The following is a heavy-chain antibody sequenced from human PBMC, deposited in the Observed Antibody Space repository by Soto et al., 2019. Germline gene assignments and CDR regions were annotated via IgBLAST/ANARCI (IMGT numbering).Heavy chain of an antibody. V-gene: IGHV4-31*03. CDR1: GVSISSGGYY. Sequence: SETLSLTCTVSGVSISSGGYYWSWIRQHPGKGLEWIGYIYYSGSTYYNPSLKSRVTISVDTSKNQFSLKLSSVTAADTAVYYCAREPLYYDILTGPFDYWGQGTLVTVSS. CDR3: AREPLYYDILTGPFDY. CDR2: IYYSGST. D-gene: IGHD3-9*01. J-gene: IGHJ4*02.